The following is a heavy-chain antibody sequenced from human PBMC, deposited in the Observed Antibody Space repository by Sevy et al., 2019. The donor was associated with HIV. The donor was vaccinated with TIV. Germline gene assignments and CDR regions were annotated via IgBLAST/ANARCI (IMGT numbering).Heavy chain of an antibody. CDR2: IKSKTDGGTT. V-gene: IGHV3-15*01. CDR1: GFTFSNAW. D-gene: IGHD4-17*01. Sequence: GESLKISCAASGFTFSNAWMSWVRQAPGKGLEWVGRIKSKTDGGTTDYAAPVKGRFTISRDDSKNTLYLQMNSLKTEDTAVYYCTTDDYGDYGGLDYWGQRTLVTVSS. CDR3: TTDDYGDYGGLDY. J-gene: IGHJ4*02.